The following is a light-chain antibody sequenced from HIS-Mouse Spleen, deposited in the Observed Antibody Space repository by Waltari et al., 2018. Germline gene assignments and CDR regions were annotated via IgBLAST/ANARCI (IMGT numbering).Light chain of an antibody. CDR1: SSDVGCYYY. CDR2: DVS. CDR3: SSYTSSSTYV. J-gene: IGLJ1*01. V-gene: IGLV2-14*03. Sequence: QSALTQPASVSGSPGQSITISCPGTSSDVGCYYYVPWYQQHPGKAPKLMIYDVSNRPSGVSNRFSGSKSGNTASLTISGLQAEDEADYYCSSYTSSSTYVFGTGTKVTVL.